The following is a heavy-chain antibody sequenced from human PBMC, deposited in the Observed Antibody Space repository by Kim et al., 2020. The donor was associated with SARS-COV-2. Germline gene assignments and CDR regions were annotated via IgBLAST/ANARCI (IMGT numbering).Heavy chain of an antibody. CDR3: ARDRVMTKGATGPDYYYYGMDV. V-gene: IGHV3-48*03. J-gene: IGHJ6*02. Sequence: GGSLRLSCAASGFTFSSYEMNWVRQAPGKGLEWVSYISSSGSTIYYADSVKGRFTISRDNAKNSLYLQMNSLRAEDTAVYYCARDRVMTKGATGPDYYYYGMDVWGQGTTVTVSS. CDR1: GFTFSSYE. D-gene: IGHD1-26*01. CDR2: ISSSGSTI.